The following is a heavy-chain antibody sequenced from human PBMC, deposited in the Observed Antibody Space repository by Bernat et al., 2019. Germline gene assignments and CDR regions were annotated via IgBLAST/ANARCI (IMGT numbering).Heavy chain of an antibody. CDR2: ISSGSGGSI. V-gene: IGHV3-11*01. CDR3: AREGPMEAVGATFDY. CDR1: GFTFSDYY. Sequence: QVQLVESGGDLVKPGGSLRLSCAASGFTFSDYYMGWFRQAPGKGLEWVSFISSGSGGSISYADSVKGRFTISRDNADNSLFLQMNGLRVEDTAVYYCAREGPMEAVGATFDYWGLGTLVTVSS. D-gene: IGHD6-19*01. J-gene: IGHJ4*02.